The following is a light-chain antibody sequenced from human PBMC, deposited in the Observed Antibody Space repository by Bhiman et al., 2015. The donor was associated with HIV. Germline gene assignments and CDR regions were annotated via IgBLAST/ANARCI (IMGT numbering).Light chain of an antibody. CDR3: GTWDSSLSAEV. J-gene: IGLJ3*02. CDR2: DNN. Sequence: QSVLTQPPSVSAAPGQKVTISCSGSSSNIGSNYVSWYQHLPGTAPKLLIYDNNKRPSGIPDRFSGSKSGTSATLGITGLQTGDEADYYCGTWDSSLSAEVFGGGTKLTVL. CDR1: SSNIGSNY. V-gene: IGLV1-51*01.